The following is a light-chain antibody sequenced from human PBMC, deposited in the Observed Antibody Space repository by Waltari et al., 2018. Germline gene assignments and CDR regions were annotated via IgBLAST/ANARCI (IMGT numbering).Light chain of an antibody. J-gene: IGLJ2*01. Sequence: QSALTQPASVSGSPGQSITISCTGSSSDVGAYNYVSWYQHHPGKAPQLIISDGSCRPSVVSDRFSGSKSGNTASLSISGLRADDEANYYCSSYTSVNTVVFGGGTKVTVL. CDR3: SSYTSVNTVV. V-gene: IGLV2-14*03. CDR2: DGS. CDR1: SSDVGAYNY.